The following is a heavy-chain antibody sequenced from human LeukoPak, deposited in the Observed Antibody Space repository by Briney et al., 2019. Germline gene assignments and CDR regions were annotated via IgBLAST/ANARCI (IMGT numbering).Heavy chain of an antibody. D-gene: IGHD5-18*01. Sequence: GGSLRLSCAASGFTFSDFYMSWIRQAPGQGLEWVSYISGNGNTIYYGDSVKGRFTVSRDNAKNSLYVQMDSLRAEDTAVYYCARFGRGYSYGSDYWGQGTLVTVSS. J-gene: IGHJ4*02. V-gene: IGHV3-11*01. CDR3: ARFGRGYSYGSDY. CDR2: ISGNGNTI. CDR1: GFTFSDFY.